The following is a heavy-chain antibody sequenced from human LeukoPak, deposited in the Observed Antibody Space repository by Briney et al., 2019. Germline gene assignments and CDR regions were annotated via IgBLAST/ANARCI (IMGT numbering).Heavy chain of an antibody. CDR1: GYSISSGYY. V-gene: IGHV4-38-2*02. CDR3: AREYSSGWYYAFDI. CDR2: IYHSGST. D-gene: IGHD6-19*01. Sequence: SETLSLTCTVSGYSISSGYYWGWIRQPPGKGLEWIGSIYHSGSTYYNPSLKSRVTISVDTSKNQFSLKLSSVTAADTAVYYCAREYSSGWYYAFDIWGQGTMVTVSS. J-gene: IGHJ3*02.